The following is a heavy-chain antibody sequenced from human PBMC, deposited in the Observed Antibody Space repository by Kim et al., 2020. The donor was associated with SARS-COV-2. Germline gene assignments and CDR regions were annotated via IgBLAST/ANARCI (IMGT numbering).Heavy chain of an antibody. J-gene: IGHJ5*02. CDR3: ARNIGITMIVVVTGWFGP. Sequence: SETLSLTCTVSGGSISSGGYYWSWIRQHPGKGLEWIGYIYYSGSTYYNPSLKSRVTISVDTSKNQFSLKLSSVTAADTAVYYCARNIGITMIVVVTGWFGPWGRGSLVTVSS. CDR2: IYYSGST. V-gene: IGHV4-31*03. D-gene: IGHD3-22*01. CDR1: GGSISSGGYY.